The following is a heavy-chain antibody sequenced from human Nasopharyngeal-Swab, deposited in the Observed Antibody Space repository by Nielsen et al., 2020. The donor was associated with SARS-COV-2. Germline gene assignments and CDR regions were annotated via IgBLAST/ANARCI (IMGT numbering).Heavy chain of an antibody. J-gene: IGHJ4*02. Sequence: GESLKISCAASGFTFSSYAMNWVRQVPGKGLEWVSALNGSGGSTYYADSVRGRFIISRDNSKNTLYLQMNSLRAEDTAVYYCARDRNTVKGDYWGQGTLVTVSS. V-gene: IGHV3-23*01. CDR1: GFTFSSYA. CDR2: LNGSGGST. CDR3: ARDRNTVKGDY. D-gene: IGHD4-17*01.